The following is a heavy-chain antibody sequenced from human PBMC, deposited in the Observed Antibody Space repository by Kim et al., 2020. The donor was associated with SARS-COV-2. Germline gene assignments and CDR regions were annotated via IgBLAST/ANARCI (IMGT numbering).Heavy chain of an antibody. Sequence: SETLSLTCTVSGGSIRTTNWGWIRQPPGKGLEWIGNIYYSGNTYYNPSLKSRVTISIDTSKNHFSLNLSSVTAADTAVYYCVRRKGNGDQLDYWGQGILVTVSS. J-gene: IGHJ4*02. CDR2: IYYSGNT. CDR1: GGSIRTTN. V-gene: IGHV4-39*02. D-gene: IGHD4-17*01. CDR3: VRRKGNGDQLDY.